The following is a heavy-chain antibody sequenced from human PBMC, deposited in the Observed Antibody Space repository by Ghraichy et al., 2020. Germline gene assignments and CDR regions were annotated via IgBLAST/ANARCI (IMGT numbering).Heavy chain of an antibody. J-gene: IGHJ5*02. D-gene: IGHD3-3*01. CDR2: IHHTEST. CDR3: VRWGFWSGEGFDP. CDR1: GFSISSGYY. Sequence: SETLSLTCTVSGFSISSGYYWGWIRQPPGKGLEWIGSIHHTESTYYNPSLMGRVTISVDTSKNRFSLKLRSVTAADTAVYYCVRWGFWSGEGFDPWGQGTLVIVSS. V-gene: IGHV4-38-2*02.